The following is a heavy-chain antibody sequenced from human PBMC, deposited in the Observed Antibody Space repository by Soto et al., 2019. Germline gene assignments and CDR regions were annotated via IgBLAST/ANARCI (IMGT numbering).Heavy chain of an antibody. CDR1: GGSFNNYA. V-gene: IGHV1-69*01. D-gene: IGHD3-10*01. CDR3: AVAMVREILIFESSGMHV. J-gene: IGHJ6*02. CDR2: IIPNFDTP. Sequence: QVHLVQSGAEVKKPGSSVKVSCKTSGGSFNNYAVSWVRQAPGQGLEWMGGIIPNFDTPNYAPKFQDRVTIITAESTSTVYMELRSLRSNDTAVYYCAVAMVREILIFESSGMHVWGQGTTVIVSS.